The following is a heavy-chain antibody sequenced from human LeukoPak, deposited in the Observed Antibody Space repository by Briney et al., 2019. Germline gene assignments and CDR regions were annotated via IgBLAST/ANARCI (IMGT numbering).Heavy chain of an antibody. V-gene: IGHV3-13*01. J-gene: IGHJ4*02. Sequence: PGGSPGLSCAASGFTFSDYDMHWVRQATGKGLEWVSAIGTAGDTYYTGSVKGRFTISRENAKNSLYLQMNSLRAGDTAVYYCARVAKERVGGVYYFDYWGQGTLVTVSS. CDR3: ARVAKERVGGVYYFDY. D-gene: IGHD1-1*01. CDR1: GFTFSDYD. CDR2: IGTAGDT.